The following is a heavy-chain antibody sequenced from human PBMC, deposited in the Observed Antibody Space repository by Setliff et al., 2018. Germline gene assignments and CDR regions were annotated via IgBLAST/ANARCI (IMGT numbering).Heavy chain of an antibody. V-gene: IGHV3-30*02. Sequence: LRLSCAASGFRFSTSDMHWVRQAPGKGLEWVSFIQHDGSREFYADSVKGRFTISRDNSKNTLYLQMNSLRAEDTAVYYCAKERYYYGSGSYYDYWGQGTLVTVSS. CDR2: IQHDGSRE. CDR3: AKERYYYGSGSYYDY. CDR1: GFRFSTSD. D-gene: IGHD3-10*01. J-gene: IGHJ4*02.